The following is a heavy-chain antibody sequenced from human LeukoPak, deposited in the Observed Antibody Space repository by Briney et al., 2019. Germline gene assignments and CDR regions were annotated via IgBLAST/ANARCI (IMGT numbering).Heavy chain of an antibody. CDR1: GFTFNSYA. CDR3: AKGGGANYFDP. CDR2: ISISGGTT. Sequence: PGGSLRLSCAASGFTFNSYAMSWVRQAPGKRLEWVSSISISGGTTYYADSVKGRFIMSRDNSKNTLYLQMNSLRAEDTAKYYCAKGGGANYFDPWGQGTLVTVSS. J-gene: IGHJ5*02. D-gene: IGHD4/OR15-4a*01. V-gene: IGHV3-23*01.